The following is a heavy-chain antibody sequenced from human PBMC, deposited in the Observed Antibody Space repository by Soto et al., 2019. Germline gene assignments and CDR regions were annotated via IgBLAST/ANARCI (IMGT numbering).Heavy chain of an antibody. Sequence: QVQLVESGGGVVQPGRSLRLSCAASGFTFSSYAMHWVRQAPGKGLEWVAVISYDGSNKYYADSVKGRFTISRDNSKNTLYLQMNSLRAEDTAVYYCARGYSDGYYYYGMDVWGQGTTVTVSS. J-gene: IGHJ6*02. V-gene: IGHV3-30-3*01. CDR3: ARGYSDGYYYYGMDV. D-gene: IGHD5-18*01. CDR2: ISYDGSNK. CDR1: GFTFSSYA.